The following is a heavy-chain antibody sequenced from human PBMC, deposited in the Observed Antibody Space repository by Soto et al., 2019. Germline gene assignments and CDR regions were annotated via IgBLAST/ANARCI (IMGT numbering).Heavy chain of an antibody. Sequence: QVQLVESGGGVVQPGRSLRLSCAASGFTFSSYGMHWVRQAPGKGLEWVAVISYDGSNKYYADSVKGRFTISRDNSKNTLYLQMNSLRAEDTAVYYCAKETMIPIRSTYYYYYYGMDVW. CDR2: ISYDGSNK. J-gene: IGHJ6*01. V-gene: IGHV3-30*18. CDR1: GFTFSSYG. D-gene: IGHD3-22*01. CDR3: AKETMIPIRSTYYYYYYGMDV.